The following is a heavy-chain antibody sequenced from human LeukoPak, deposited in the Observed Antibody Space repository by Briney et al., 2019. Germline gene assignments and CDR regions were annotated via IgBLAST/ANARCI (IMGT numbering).Heavy chain of an antibody. CDR2: ISYDGSNK. D-gene: IGHD1-1*01. CDR1: GFTFSSYG. Sequence: PGRSLRLSCAASGFTFSSYGMHWVRQAPGKGLEWVAVISYDGSNKYYADSVKGRFTISRDNSKNTVYLQMNSLRAEDTAVYYCAKDRAARLNWRSGGAGFDPWGQGTLVTVSS. J-gene: IGHJ5*02. CDR3: AKDRAARLNWRSGGAGFDP. V-gene: IGHV3-30*18.